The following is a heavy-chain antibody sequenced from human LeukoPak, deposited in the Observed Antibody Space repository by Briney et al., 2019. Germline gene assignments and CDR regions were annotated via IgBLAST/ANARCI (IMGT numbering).Heavy chain of an antibody. CDR3: ARGYGPGY. D-gene: IGHD4-17*01. J-gene: IGHJ4*02. CDR1: GDSISSTNW. CDR2: IDHRGNT. Sequence: SGTLSLTCAVSGDSISSTNWWNWVRPPPGKGLEWIGEIDHRGNTNYNPSLKSRVNISADKSKNQFSLKLTSVTAADTAVYYCARGYGPGYWGQGILVTVSA. V-gene: IGHV4-4*02.